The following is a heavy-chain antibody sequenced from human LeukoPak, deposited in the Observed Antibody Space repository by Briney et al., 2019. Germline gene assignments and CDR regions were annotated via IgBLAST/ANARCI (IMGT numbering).Heavy chain of an antibody. D-gene: IGHD3-16*01. V-gene: IGHV4-30-4*08. CDR1: GGSISSGDYY. Sequence: PSQTLSLTCTVSGGSISSGDYYWSWIRQPPGKGLEWIGYIYYSGSTNYNPSLKSRVTISVDTSKNQFSLKLSSVTAADTAVYYCARVPPNGLRAYYFDYWGQGTLVTVSS. CDR3: ARVPPNGLRAYYFDY. J-gene: IGHJ4*02. CDR2: IYYSGST.